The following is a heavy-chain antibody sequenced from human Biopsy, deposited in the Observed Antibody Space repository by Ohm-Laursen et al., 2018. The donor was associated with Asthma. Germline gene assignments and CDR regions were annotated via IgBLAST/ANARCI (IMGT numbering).Heavy chain of an antibody. D-gene: IGHD3-9*01. CDR1: GYTSTNYA. CDR3: ARTYYDFLTGRFNDAFAM. Sequence: ASVFASCQVSGYTSTNYAIHSVRQAPGQRLEWIGWIIAGNGNTKYPQKFQGRVTISRDTSASTAYMDLSSLRSEDTAVYYCARTYYDFLTGRFNDAFAMWGQGTMVTVSS. V-gene: IGHV1-3*01. J-gene: IGHJ3*02. CDR2: IIAGNGNT.